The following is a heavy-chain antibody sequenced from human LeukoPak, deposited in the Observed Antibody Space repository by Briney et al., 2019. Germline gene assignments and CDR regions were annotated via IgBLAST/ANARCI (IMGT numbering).Heavy chain of an antibody. D-gene: IGHD2/OR15-2a*01. CDR3: ISFYETN. J-gene: IGHJ4*02. CDR1: GFIFTKYW. V-gene: IGHV3-74*01. CDR2: VNSDGSAT. Sequence: GGSLRLSCAASGFIFTKYWMHWVRQAPGKGLVWVSHVNSDGSATSYADSVKGRFTISRDNAKNTVYLHMNSLRVEDTAVYYCISFYETNWGQGTLVTVSS.